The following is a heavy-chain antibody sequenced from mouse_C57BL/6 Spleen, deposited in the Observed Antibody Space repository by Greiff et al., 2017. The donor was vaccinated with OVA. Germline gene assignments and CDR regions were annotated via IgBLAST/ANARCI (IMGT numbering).Heavy chain of an antibody. CDR1: GYTFTSYW. V-gene: IGHV1-55*01. CDR3: ARRADYGSSYDYAMDY. CDR2: IYPGSGST. D-gene: IGHD1-1*01. J-gene: IGHJ4*01. Sequence: QVQLQQPGAELVKPGASVKMSCKASGYTFTSYWITWVKQRPGQGLEWIGDIYPGSGSTNYNEKFKSKATLTVDTSSSTAYMQLSSLTSEDSAVYYCARRADYGSSYDYAMDYWGQGTSVTVSS.